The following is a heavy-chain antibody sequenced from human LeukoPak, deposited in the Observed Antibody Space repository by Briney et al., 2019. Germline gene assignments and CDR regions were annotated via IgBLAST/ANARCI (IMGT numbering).Heavy chain of an antibody. V-gene: IGHV3-20*04. Sequence: GGSLRLSCAASGFTFDDYGMSWVRQAPGKGLEWVSGINWNGGSTGYADSVKGRFTISRDNAKNSLYLQMNSLRAEDTALYYCAKVVDSGDILGYMDVWGKGTTVTISS. CDR2: INWNGGST. J-gene: IGHJ6*03. CDR1: GFTFDDYG. D-gene: IGHD3-10*01. CDR3: AKVVDSGDILGYMDV.